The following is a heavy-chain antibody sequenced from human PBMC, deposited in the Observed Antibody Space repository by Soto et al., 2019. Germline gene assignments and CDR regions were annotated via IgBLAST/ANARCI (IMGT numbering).Heavy chain of an antibody. Sequence: SETLSLTCTVSGGSISSYYWSWIRQPPGKGLEWIGYIYYSGSTNYNPSLTSRVTISVDTSKNQFSLKVSSVTAADTAVYYCARVDPEEPREYYFDYWGQGTLVTVSS. D-gene: IGHD3-10*01. CDR2: IYYSGST. J-gene: IGHJ4*02. CDR3: ARVDPEEPREYYFDY. CDR1: GGSISSYY. V-gene: IGHV4-59*01.